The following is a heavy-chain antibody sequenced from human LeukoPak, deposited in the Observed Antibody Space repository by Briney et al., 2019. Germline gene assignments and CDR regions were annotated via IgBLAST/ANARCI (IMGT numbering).Heavy chain of an antibody. CDR1: GFTFDDYS. CDR2: INWNGGST. D-gene: IGHD2-15*01. Sequence: PGGSLRLSCAASGFTFDDYSMSWVRQAPGKGLEWVSGINWNGGSTGYADSVKGRFTISRDNAKNSLYLQMNSLRAEDTALYYCASLGYCSGGSCYARRDYWGQGTLVTVSS. CDR3: ASLGYCSGGSCYARRDY. V-gene: IGHV3-20*04. J-gene: IGHJ4*02.